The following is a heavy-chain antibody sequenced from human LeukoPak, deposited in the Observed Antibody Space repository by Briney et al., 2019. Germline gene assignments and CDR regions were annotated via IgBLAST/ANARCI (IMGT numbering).Heavy chain of an antibody. CDR3: ATYMVRGVARAKRFDY. D-gene: IGHD3-10*01. CDR2: FDPEDGET. V-gene: IGHV1-24*01. J-gene: IGHJ4*02. CDR1: GYTFTSHY. Sequence: ASVKVSCKASGYTFTSHYMHWVRQAPGKGLEWMGGFDPEDGETIYAQKFQGRVTMTEDTSTDTAYMELSSLRSEDTAVYYCATYMVRGVARAKRFDYWGQGTLVTVSS.